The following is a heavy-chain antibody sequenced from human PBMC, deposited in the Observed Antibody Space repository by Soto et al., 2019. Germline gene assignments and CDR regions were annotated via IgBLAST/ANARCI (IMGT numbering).Heavy chain of an antibody. J-gene: IGHJ6*02. CDR1: GYTFTSYD. CDR2: MNPNSGNT. D-gene: IGHD3-9*01. V-gene: IGHV1-8*01. CDR3: ASIKYYDILTGYYRTKNYYYGMDV. Sequence: GASVKVSCKASGYTFTSYDINWVRQATGQGLEWMGWMNPNSGNTGYAQKFQGRVTMTRNTSISTAYMELSSLRSEDTAVYYCASIKYYDILTGYYRTKNYYYGMDVWGQGTTVTVSS.